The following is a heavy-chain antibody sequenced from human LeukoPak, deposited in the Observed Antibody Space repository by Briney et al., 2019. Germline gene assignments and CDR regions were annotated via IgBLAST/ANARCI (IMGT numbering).Heavy chain of an antibody. Sequence: GGSLRLSCAASGFTFSSYSMNWVRQAPGKGLEWVSSISSSSSYIYYADSVKGRFTISRDNSKNTLYLQMSSLIAEDTAIYYCAKDESDDYRTYYYGMDVWGQGTTVTVSS. J-gene: IGHJ6*02. CDR1: GFTFSSYS. V-gene: IGHV3-21*04. CDR3: AKDESDDYRTYYYGMDV. CDR2: ISSSSSYI. D-gene: IGHD4-11*01.